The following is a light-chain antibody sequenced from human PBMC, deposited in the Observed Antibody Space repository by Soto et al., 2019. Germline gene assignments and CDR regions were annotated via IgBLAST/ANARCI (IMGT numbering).Light chain of an antibody. J-gene: IGKJ1*01. V-gene: IGKV1-5*03. CDR2: QAS. Sequence: DIQMTQSPSTLSASVGDRVTITCRASQNIGRSLAWYQQKPGKAPKVLIYQASSLESGVPSRFSGSGSGTEFTITINPQQPDYSATYYCQQYEYYWTFGQGTKVDVK. CDR3: QQYEYYWT. CDR1: QNIGRS.